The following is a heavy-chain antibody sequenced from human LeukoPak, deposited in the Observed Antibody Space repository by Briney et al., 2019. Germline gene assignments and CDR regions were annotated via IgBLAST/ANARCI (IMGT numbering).Heavy chain of an antibody. V-gene: IGHV3-48*03. J-gene: IGHJ2*01. CDR3: ARSADYWYFDL. Sequence: GGSLRLSCAASGFTFSNYDMNWVRQAPGKGLEWVSYISSSGSTIYYADSVKGRFTISRDNAKNSLYLQMNSLRAEDTAVYYCARSADYWYFDLWGRGILVTVSS. CDR2: ISSSGSTI. CDR1: GFTFSNYD.